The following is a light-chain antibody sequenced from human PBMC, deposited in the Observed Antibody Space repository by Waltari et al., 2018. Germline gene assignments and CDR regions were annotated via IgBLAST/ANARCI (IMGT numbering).Light chain of an antibody. V-gene: IGLV2-23*02. CDR1: SSDVGSYNL. CDR3: CSYAGSSTLV. J-gene: IGLJ2*01. Sequence: QSALTQPASVSGSPGQSITISCTGTSSDVGSYNLVSWYQPHPGKAPKLMIYEVSNRPSGVSNRFSCSKSGNTASLTISGLQAEDEADYYCCSYAGSSTLVFGGGTKLTVL. CDR2: EVS.